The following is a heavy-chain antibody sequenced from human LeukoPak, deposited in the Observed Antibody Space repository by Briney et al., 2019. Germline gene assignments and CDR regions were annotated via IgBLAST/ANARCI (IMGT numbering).Heavy chain of an antibody. Sequence: SETLSLTCTVSGGSISSGSHYWGWIRQPPGKGLEWIGSIYYSGSTYYNPSLKSRVTISADTSKNQFSLKLSSVTAADTAVYYCARLSIIAYCGGDCLAWGQGTLVTVSS. V-gene: IGHV4-39*01. CDR3: ARLSIIAYCGGDCLA. CDR2: IYYSGST. CDR1: GGSISSGSHY. J-gene: IGHJ5*02. D-gene: IGHD2-21*02.